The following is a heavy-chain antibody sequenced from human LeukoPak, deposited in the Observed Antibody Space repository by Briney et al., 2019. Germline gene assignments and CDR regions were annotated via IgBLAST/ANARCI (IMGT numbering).Heavy chain of an antibody. Sequence: SETLSLTCTVSAGSVSNGIYYWNWIRQPPGKGLEWIGYISYSGSTNYNPSLKSRVTISVDTSENQFSLNLSSVTAADTAVYYCARGRWSSGWFDYWGQGTLVTVSS. CDR2: ISYSGST. CDR3: ARGRWSSGWFDY. J-gene: IGHJ4*02. D-gene: IGHD6-19*01. CDR1: AGSVSNGIYY. V-gene: IGHV4-61*01.